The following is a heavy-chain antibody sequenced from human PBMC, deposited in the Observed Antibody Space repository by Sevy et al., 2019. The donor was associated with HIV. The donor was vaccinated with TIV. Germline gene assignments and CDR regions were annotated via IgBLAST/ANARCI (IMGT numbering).Heavy chain of an antibody. J-gene: IGHJ6*02. V-gene: IGHV1-24*01. CDR2: FDPEDSET. D-gene: IGHD3-16*01. CDR1: GYTLTELS. CDR3: ATDRRRAMITRYYGMDV. Sequence: ASVKVSCKVSGYTLTELSMHWVRQAPGQGLGWMGGFDPEDSETIYAQKFQGRVTMTEDTSTDTAYMELNNLRSEDTAVYYCATDRRRAMITRYYGMDVRGQGTTVTVSS.